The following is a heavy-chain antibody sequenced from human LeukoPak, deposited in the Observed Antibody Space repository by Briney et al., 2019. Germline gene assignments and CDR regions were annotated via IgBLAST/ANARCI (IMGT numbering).Heavy chain of an antibody. V-gene: IGHV4-34*01. Sequence: GSLRLSCAVYGGSFSGYYWSWIRQPPGKGLEWIGEINHSGSTNYNPSLKSRVTISVDTSKNQFSLKLSSVTAADTAVYYCARGHLKYYDFWSGYSRSYMDVWGKGTTVTVSS. CDR3: ARGHLKYYDFWSGYSRSYMDV. D-gene: IGHD3-3*01. CDR1: GGSFSGYY. J-gene: IGHJ6*03. CDR2: INHSGST.